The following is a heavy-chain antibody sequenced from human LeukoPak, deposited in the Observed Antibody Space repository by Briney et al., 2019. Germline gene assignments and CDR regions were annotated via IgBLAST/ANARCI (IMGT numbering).Heavy chain of an antibody. CDR2: VSSSSSYI. J-gene: IGHJ4*02. V-gene: IGHV3-21*01. D-gene: IGHD1-26*01. Sequence: GGSLRLSCAAPGFTFRSYSMNWVRQAPGKGLEWVSSVSSSSSYIYYADSVKGRFTISRDNAKNSLHLQMNSLRAEDTAVYYCARRLEVTSYSPFDYWGQGTLVTVSS. CDR1: GFTFRSYS. CDR3: ARRLEVTSYSPFDY.